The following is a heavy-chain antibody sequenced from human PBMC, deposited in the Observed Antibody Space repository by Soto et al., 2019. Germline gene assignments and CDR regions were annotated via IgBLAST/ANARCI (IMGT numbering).Heavy chain of an antibody. J-gene: IGHJ6*02. Sequence: QVQLVQSGAEVKKPGASVKVSCKASGYTFTSYGISWVRQAPGQGLEWMGWISAYNGNTNYAQKLQGRVTMTTDTSTSTAYMELRSLRSDDTAVYYCARESTVTIIYYYYGMDVWGQGSTVTVSS. CDR1: GYTFTSYG. V-gene: IGHV1-18*04. CDR3: ARESTVTIIYYYYGMDV. D-gene: IGHD4-17*01. CDR2: ISAYNGNT.